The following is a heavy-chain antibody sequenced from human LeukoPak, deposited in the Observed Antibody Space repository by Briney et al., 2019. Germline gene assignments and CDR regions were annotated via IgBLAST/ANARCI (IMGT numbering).Heavy chain of an antibody. CDR2: IYRSGST. V-gene: IGHV4-38-2*02. J-gene: IGHJ4*02. D-gene: IGHD3-22*01. Sequence: SETLSLTCTVSGYSISSGYYCGWIRQPPGKGLEWIGSIYRSGSTYYNPSLKSRVTISVDTSKNQFSLRLSSVTAADTAVYYCAREEGRGSGFAYWGQGTLVTVPS. CDR1: GYSISSGYY. CDR3: AREEGRGSGFAY.